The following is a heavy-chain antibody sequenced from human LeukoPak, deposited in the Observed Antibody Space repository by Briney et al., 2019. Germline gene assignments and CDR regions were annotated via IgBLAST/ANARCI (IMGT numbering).Heavy chain of an antibody. CDR2: IYYSGST. V-gene: IGHV4-59*12. D-gene: IGHD3-10*01. J-gene: IGHJ4*02. CDR3: ARGSYGLGGFWDYYFDY. Sequence: SETLSLTCTVSGGSISSYYWSWIRQPPGQGLEWIGYIYYSGSTNYNPSLKSRVTISVDTSKNQFSLQLNSVTPEDTAVYYCARGSYGLGGFWDYYFDYWGQGTLVTVSS. CDR1: GGSISSYY.